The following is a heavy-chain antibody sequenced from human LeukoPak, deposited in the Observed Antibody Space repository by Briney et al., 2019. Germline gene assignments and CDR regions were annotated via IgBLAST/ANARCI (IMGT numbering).Heavy chain of an antibody. J-gene: IGHJ5*02. CDR1: GGSISSGGYS. V-gene: IGHV4-30-2*01. Sequence: SQTLSLTCAVSGGSISSGGYSWSWIRQPPGKGLEWIGYIYHSGSTYYNPSLKSRVTISVDRSKNQFSLKLSSVTAADTAVYYRARSQGNWFDPWGQGTLVTVSS. CDR2: IYHSGST. CDR3: ARSQGNWFDP.